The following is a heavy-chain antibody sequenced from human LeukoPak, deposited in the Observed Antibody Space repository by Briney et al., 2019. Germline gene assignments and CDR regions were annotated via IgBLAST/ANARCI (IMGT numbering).Heavy chain of an antibody. V-gene: IGHV3-30*04. CDR1: GFTFSSYA. CDR3: ARDDYGSIDY. D-gene: IGHD3-10*01. J-gene: IGHJ4*02. CDR2: MAYDGSDI. Sequence: GGSLRLSCAASGFTFSSYAMHWVRQAPGKGLDCVALMAYDGSDIQYADSVKGRFTISRDNSKNTSFLQMNSLRAEDTAVYYCARDDYGSIDYWGQGVLVTVSS.